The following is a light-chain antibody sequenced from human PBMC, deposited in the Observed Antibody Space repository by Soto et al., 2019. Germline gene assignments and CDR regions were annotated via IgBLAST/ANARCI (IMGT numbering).Light chain of an antibody. CDR3: CSYVKNVPVV. J-gene: IGLJ2*01. V-gene: IGLV2-23*01. Sequence: QSVLTQPASVSGSPGQWITISCTGSSSDVGSYNFVSWYQQHPGKAPKLMIYEGSKRPSGVSDRFSGSKSGNTASLTISGLQAEDEADYYCCSYVKNVPVVFGGGTKLTVL. CDR2: EGS. CDR1: SSDVGSYNF.